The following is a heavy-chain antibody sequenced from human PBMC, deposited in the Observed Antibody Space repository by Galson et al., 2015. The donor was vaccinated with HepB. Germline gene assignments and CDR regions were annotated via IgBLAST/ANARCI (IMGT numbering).Heavy chain of an antibody. CDR3: ARVKNYYDSSGYYTGYFDY. CDR1: GFTFSSYT. J-gene: IGHJ4*02. Sequence: SLRLSCAASGFTFSSYTMNWVRQAPGKGLEWVSFISTSSSTIYYADSVKGRFIISRDNAKNSLYLQMNSLRDEDTAVYYCARVKNYYDSSGYYTGYFDYWGQG. D-gene: IGHD3-22*01. V-gene: IGHV3-48*02. CDR2: ISTSSSTI.